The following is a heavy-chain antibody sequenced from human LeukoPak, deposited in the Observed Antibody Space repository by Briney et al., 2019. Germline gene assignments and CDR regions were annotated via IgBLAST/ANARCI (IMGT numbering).Heavy chain of an antibody. J-gene: IGHJ4*02. CDR1: GFTFSSSA. V-gene: IGHV3-23*01. Sequence: GGSLRLSCAASGFTFSSSAMSWVRQVPGKGLEWVSGISASGGSTYYADSVKGRFTISRDNSKNTLYLQMNSLRAEDTAVYYCAKPPYYYDSSGYPFDYWGQGTLVTVSS. CDR2: ISASGGST. CDR3: AKPPYYYDSSGYPFDY. D-gene: IGHD3-22*01.